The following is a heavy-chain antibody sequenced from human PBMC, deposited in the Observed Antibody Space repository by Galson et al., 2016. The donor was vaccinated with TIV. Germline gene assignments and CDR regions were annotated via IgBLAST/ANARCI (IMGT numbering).Heavy chain of an antibody. CDR2: IYYTGGT. D-gene: IGHD3-16*01. CDR3: AREAGEVIPVDFEYYYIDG. CDR1: GVSINRGDCY. V-gene: IGHV4-39*07. Sequence: ETLSLTCTVSGVSINRGDCYWAWIRQPPGEGLQWIGNIYYTGGTYYNPSLKSRVTISLDTSKNTFSLKLDSVTAADTAIYYCAREAGEVIPVDFEYYYIDGWGNGGTVTVSS. J-gene: IGHJ6*03.